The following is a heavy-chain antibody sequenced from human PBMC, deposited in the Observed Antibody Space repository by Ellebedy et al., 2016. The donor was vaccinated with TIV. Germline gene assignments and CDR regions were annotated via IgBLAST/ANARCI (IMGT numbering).Heavy chain of an antibody. CDR3: SRGIAAVMY. CDR2: INPDGSAE. V-gene: IGHV3-7*01. D-gene: IGHD6-13*01. J-gene: IGHJ4*02. Sequence: PGGSLRLSCAASGFIISGDWMSWVRQAPGKGLEWVAHINPDGSAEYYVDSVKGRFTMSRDNAKNSLYLQMNSLRAEDTAVYYCSRGIAAVMYWGQGTLVTVSS. CDR1: GFIISGDW.